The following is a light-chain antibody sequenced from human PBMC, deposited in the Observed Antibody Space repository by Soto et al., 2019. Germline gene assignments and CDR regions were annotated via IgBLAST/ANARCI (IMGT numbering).Light chain of an antibody. J-gene: IGKJ4*01. CDR2: DAS. CDR1: QSVSSY. V-gene: IGKV3-11*01. CDR3: QHRSNWPLT. Sequence: EIGLTQSPATLSLNPGERATLSCRASQSVSSYLAWYQQKRGQAPRLLIYDASKRATGIPARFRGSGSGTDFTLTISSLEPEDFAVYYCQHRSNWPLTFGGGTNVDI.